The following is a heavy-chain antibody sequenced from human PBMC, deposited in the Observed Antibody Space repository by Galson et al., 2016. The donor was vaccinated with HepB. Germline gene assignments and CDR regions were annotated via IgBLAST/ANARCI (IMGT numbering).Heavy chain of an antibody. Sequence: SVKVSCKASGYTFTNYAMNWVRQAPGQGLEWMGWIHTNTGSPTYAPAFTGRFVFSLDTSVSTAYLQINRLKAEDTAVYYCARGVAARLDTSDTWGQGTMVTVSS. CDR1: GYTFTNYA. D-gene: IGHD6-6*01. CDR2: IHTNTGSP. V-gene: IGHV7-4-1*02. CDR3: ARGVAARLDTSDT. J-gene: IGHJ3*02.